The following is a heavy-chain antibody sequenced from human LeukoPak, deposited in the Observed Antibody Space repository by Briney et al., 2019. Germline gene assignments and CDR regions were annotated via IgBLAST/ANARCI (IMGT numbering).Heavy chain of an antibody. V-gene: IGHV3-23*01. Sequence: GGSLRLSCAASGFTFSRYAMRWVRQAPGKGLEWVSAVSGSGGSTYYADSVKGRFTIYRDNSKNTLYLQMNNLRAEDTAIYYCARVGSRYCSGANCYDGFWGQGTLVSVSS. CDR1: GFTFSRYA. CDR2: VSGSGGST. CDR3: ARVGSRYCSGANCYDGF. J-gene: IGHJ4*02. D-gene: IGHD2-15*01.